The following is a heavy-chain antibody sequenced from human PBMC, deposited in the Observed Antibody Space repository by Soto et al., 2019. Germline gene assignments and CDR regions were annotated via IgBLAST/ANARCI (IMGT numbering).Heavy chain of an antibody. Sequence: PGGSLRLSCAASGFTFSDHYIDWVRQAPGKGLEWVGCTRNKANSHSTDYAASVKGRFSISRDDSKNSVYLQMNSLETEDTAIYYCTRATVSNMDVWGKGTTVTV. CDR2: TRNKANSHST. D-gene: IGHD4-17*01. CDR1: GFTFSDHY. CDR3: TRATVSNMDV. V-gene: IGHV3-72*01. J-gene: IGHJ6*03.